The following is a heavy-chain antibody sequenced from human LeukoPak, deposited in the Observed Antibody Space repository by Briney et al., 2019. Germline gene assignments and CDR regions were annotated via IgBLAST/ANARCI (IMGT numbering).Heavy chain of an antibody. CDR2: KTQVGSEQ. V-gene: IGHV3-7*05. CDR1: GFTFSSYW. J-gene: IGHJ4*02. Sequence: PGGSLRLSYSPSGFTFSSYWMMWVHQAPGKGLAWVANKTQVGSEQYYAVYVKGRFTIARDNSKNSLYLQMNSLRAEDAAVYSCARDHTDPGVILDSWGQGTLVTVSS. CDR3: ARDHTDPGVILDS. D-gene: IGHD2-8*02.